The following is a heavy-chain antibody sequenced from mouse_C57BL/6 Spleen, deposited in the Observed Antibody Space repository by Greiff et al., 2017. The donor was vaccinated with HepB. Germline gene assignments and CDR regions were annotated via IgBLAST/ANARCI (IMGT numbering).Heavy chain of an antibody. D-gene: IGHD1-1*01. CDR3: AREVYGSPYYFDY. J-gene: IGHJ2*01. Sequence: VQLQQSGPVLVKPGASVKMSCKASGYTFTDYYMNWVKQSHGKSLEWIGVINPYNGGTSYNQKFKGKATLTVDKSSSTAYMELNSLTSEDSAVYYCAREVYGSPYYFDYWGQGTTLTVPS. CDR2: INPYNGGT. CDR1: GYTFTDYY. V-gene: IGHV1-19*01.